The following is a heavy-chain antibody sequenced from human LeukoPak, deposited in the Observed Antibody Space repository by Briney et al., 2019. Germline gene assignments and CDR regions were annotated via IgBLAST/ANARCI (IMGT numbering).Heavy chain of an antibody. Sequence: SETLSLTCTVSGGSIGSYYWSWIRQPPGKGLEWIGYIYYSGSTNYNPSLKSRVTISVDTSKNQFSLKLSSVTAADTAVYYCARDLRYDSSGWAFDYWGQGTLVTVSS. CDR2: IYYSGST. D-gene: IGHD3-22*01. J-gene: IGHJ4*02. CDR3: ARDLRYDSSGWAFDY. V-gene: IGHV4-59*01. CDR1: GGSIGSYY.